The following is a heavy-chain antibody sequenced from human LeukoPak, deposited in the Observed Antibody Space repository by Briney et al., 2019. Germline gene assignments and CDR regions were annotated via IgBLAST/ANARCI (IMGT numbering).Heavy chain of an antibody. Sequence: PSETLSLTCTVSGGSISSSSYYWGWIRQPPGKGLEWIGSFYYTGSTYYNPSLKSRVTISIDTSKNQFSLRLSSVTAADTAVYFCARASNYFDILYWGQGTLVTVSS. D-gene: IGHD3-22*01. CDR2: FYYTGST. V-gene: IGHV4-39*01. CDR1: GGSISSSSYY. J-gene: IGHJ4*02. CDR3: ARASNYFDILY.